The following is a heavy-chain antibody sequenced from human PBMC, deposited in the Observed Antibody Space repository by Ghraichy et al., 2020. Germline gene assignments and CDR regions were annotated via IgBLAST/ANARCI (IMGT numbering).Heavy chain of an antibody. CDR2: IYKDGDT. D-gene: IGHD6-19*01. Sequence: GGSLRLSCAVSGLPLNNNHINWVRQAPGKGLEWVSFIYKDGDTSYADSVKGRFTISRDRAKNTVYLQMDSLRDEDTAKYYCAGSLSGLDSGDHWGQGTLVIVSS. CDR1: GLPLNNNH. J-gene: IGHJ4*02. CDR3: AGSLSGLDSGDH. V-gene: IGHV3-53*01.